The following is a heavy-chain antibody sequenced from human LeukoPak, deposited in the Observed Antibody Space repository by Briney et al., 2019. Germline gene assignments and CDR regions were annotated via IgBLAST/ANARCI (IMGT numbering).Heavy chain of an antibody. V-gene: IGHV3-23*01. CDR2: ITDSGDGT. CDR3: SNGIYSSSY. D-gene: IGHD6-6*01. J-gene: IGHJ4*02. CDR1: GFTFSNYA. Sequence: GGSLRLSCAASGFTFSNYAMRWVRQAPGKGLEWVSSITDSGDGTYYADSVKGRFTISRDNSKNTLYLHMSSLRAEDTAVYYCSNGIYSSSYWGQGTLVTVSS.